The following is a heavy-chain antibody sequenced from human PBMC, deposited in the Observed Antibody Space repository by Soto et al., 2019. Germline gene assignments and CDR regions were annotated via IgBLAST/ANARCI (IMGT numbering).Heavy chain of an antibody. D-gene: IGHD2-21*02. J-gene: IGHJ5*02. CDR2: IYYSGST. CDR1: GGSISSGGYY. V-gene: IGHV4-31*03. Sequence: PSETLSLTCTVSGGSISSGGYYWSWIRQHPGKGLEWIGYIYYSGSTYYNTSLKSRVTISVDTSKNQFSLKLSSVTAADTAVYYCARELAYCGGDCHPRTFDPWGQGTLVTVSS. CDR3: ARELAYCGGDCHPRTFDP.